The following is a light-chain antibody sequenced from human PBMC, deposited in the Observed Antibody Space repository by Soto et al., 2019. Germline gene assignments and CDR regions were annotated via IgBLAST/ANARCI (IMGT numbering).Light chain of an antibody. J-gene: IGLJ1*01. CDR3: AAWDDSLNGYV. CDR1: SSNIGTNA. V-gene: IGLV1-44*01. CDR2: NNN. Sequence: QAVVTQPPSASGTPGQRVTISCSGGSSNIGTNAVNWYQQLPGTAPKLPIYNNNQRPSGVPDRFSGSKSGTSASLAISGLQSEDEADYYCAAWDDSLNGYVFGTGTKVTVL.